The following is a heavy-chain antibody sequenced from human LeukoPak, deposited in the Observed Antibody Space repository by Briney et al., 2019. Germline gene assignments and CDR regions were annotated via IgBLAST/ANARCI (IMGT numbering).Heavy chain of an antibody. Sequence: GGSLRLSCAASGFTFSSYEMNWVRQAPAKGLERVSYISSTGNTIYYADSVKGRFTISRDDATNSVSLQMNSLRADDTAVYYCARRGSSSRYYFDYWGQGTPVTVSS. CDR3: ARRGSSSRYYFDY. CDR1: GFTFSSYE. CDR2: ISSTGNTI. V-gene: IGHV3-48*03. J-gene: IGHJ4*02. D-gene: IGHD6-13*01.